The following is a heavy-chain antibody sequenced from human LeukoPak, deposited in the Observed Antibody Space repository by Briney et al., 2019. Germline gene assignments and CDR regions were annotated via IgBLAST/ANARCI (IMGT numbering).Heavy chain of an antibody. CDR2: INPSGGST. D-gene: IGHD3-10*01. CDR3: AVGDGSGTPPLDY. Sequence: ASVKVSCKASGYTFTSYYMHWVRQAPGQGLEWTGIINPSGGSTSYAQKFQGRVTMTRDMSTSTVYMELSSLRSEDTAVYYCAVGDGSGTPPLDYWGQGTLVTVSS. CDR1: GYTFTSYY. V-gene: IGHV1-46*01. J-gene: IGHJ4*02.